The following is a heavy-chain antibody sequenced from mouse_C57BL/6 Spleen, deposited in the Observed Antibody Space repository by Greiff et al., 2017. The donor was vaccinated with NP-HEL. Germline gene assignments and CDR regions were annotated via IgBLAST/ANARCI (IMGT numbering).Heavy chain of an antibody. CDR1: GYTFTSYW. CDR2: IHPNSGST. CDR3: AREVVTTLDY. J-gene: IGHJ2*01. D-gene: IGHD2-2*01. Sequence: VQLQQSGAELVKPGASVKLSCKASGYTFTSYWMHWVKQRPGQGLEWIGMIHPNSGSTNYNEKFKSKATLTVDKSSSTAYMQLSSLTSEDSAVYYCAREVVTTLDYWGQGTTLTVSS. V-gene: IGHV1-64*01.